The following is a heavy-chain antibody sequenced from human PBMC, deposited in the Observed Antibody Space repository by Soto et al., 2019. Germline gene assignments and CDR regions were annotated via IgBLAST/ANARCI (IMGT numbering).Heavy chain of an antibody. CDR2: MFASGST. Sequence: QLQLQESGPGLVKPSETVSLTCTVSGDSITSYDWRWMRQPAGKGLEWIGRMFASGSTNYNPSLRSRGTLSIDRARKHCARKCNSVTSADAAVYFWGRGRYNTGSSIPYGDNWGQGTLVTVSS. D-gene: IGHD6-6*01. CDR3: GRGRYNTGSSIPYGDN. V-gene: IGHV4-4*07. J-gene: IGHJ4*02. CDR1: GDSITSYD.